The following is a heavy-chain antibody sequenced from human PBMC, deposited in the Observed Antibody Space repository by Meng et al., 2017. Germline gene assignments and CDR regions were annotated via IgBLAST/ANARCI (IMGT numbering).Heavy chain of an antibody. CDR1: GYTFTGYY. CDR3: TRWVVEFYWDYYYGMDV. J-gene: IGHJ6*02. V-gene: IGHV1-2*02. Sequence: ASVKVSCKASGYTFTGYYMHWVRQAPGQGLEWMGWINPNSGGTNYAQKLQGRVTMTTDTSTSTAYMELRSLRSDDTAVYYCTRWVVEFYWDYYYGMDVWGQGTTVTVSS. D-gene: IGHD2-8*02. CDR2: INPNSGGT.